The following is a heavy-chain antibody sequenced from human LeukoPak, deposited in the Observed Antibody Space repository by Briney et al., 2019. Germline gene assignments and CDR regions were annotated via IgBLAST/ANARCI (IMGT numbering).Heavy chain of an antibody. CDR2: IWYDGSNK. CDR1: GFTFKNHG. Sequence: PGGSLRLSCTASGFTFKNHGMQGVGQAPGRGREWGAVIWYDGSNKYYADSVKGRFTIPRENSKNTLYLQMNSLRAEDTAIYYCVRDKLPRYLDYWGQGTLVAVSS. J-gene: IGHJ4*02. CDR3: VRDKLPRYLDY. D-gene: IGHD1-1*01. V-gene: IGHV3-33*01.